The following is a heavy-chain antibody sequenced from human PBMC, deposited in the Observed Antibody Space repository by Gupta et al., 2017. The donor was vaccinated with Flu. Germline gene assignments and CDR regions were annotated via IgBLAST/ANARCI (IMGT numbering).Heavy chain of an antibody. J-gene: IGHJ5*02. D-gene: IGHD2-2*01. Sequence: QLQLQESGPGLVKPSETLSLTCTVSGGSISSSSYYWGWIRQPPGKGLEWIGSILYSGHTYYNPSLKSRLTISVDTSKNQFSLRLSSVSVADTAVYYCARAGYCSSTTCHLGWFDPWGQGTLVTVSS. CDR1: GGSISSSSYY. CDR3: ARAGYCSSTTCHLGWFDP. CDR2: ILYSGHT. V-gene: IGHV4-39*01.